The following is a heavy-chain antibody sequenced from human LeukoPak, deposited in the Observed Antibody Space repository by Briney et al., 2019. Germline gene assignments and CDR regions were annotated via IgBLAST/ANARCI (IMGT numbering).Heavy chain of an antibody. CDR2: IKSKADGGTA. V-gene: IGHV3-15*01. J-gene: IGHJ4*02. Sequence: GGPLRLSCAASGFSFSKAWMSWVRQAPGKGLEWVARIKSKADGGTADYITPVKGRFTISRDDSKNTMYLQMNSLKTEDTAVYYCTTDYFCGQGTLVTVSS. CDR3: TTDYF. CDR1: GFSFSKAW.